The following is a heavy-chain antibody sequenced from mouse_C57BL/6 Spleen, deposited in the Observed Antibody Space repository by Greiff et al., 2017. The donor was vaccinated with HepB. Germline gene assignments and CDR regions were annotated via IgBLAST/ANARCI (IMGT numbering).Heavy chain of an antibody. V-gene: IGHV1-15*01. D-gene: IGHD4-1*01. CDR1: GYTFTDYE. CDR2: IDPETGGT. CDR3: TRRNWVYYFDY. J-gene: IGHJ2*01. Sequence: VQLQQSGAELVRPGASVTLSCKASGYTFTDYEMHWVKQTPVHGLEWIGAIDPETGGTAYNQKFKGKAILTADKSSSTAYMELRSLTSEDSAVYYGTRRNWVYYFDYWGQGTTLTVSS.